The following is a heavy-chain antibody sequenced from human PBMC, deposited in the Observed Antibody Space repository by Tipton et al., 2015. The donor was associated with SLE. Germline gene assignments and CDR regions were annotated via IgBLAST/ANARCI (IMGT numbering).Heavy chain of an antibody. J-gene: IGHJ4*02. CDR3: ARVTYGYVSFDK. CDR1: SGSISTNSYY. V-gene: IGHV4-39*01. CDR2: IFYSGST. Sequence: TLSLTCTVSSGSISTNSYYWGWIRQPPGRGLEWFGSIFYSGSTYYNPSLKSRVTMSIDTSKNQFALKLTSVTAVDTAVYYCARVTYGYVSFDKWGQGTLVTVSS. D-gene: IGHD3-16*01.